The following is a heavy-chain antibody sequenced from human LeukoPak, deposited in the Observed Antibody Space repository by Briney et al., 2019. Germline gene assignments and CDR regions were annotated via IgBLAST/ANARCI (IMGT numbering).Heavy chain of an antibody. CDR2: LYDSVRT. V-gene: IGHV4-59*11. CDR1: GGSISSHY. Sequence: SETLSLTCTVSGGSISSHYWSRLRQPPGKGLEWIAYLYDSVRTKDNPSLKGRVTLSADTSKNQHSLRLSSATAADTAVYYCATIKRGDIYGYFDFWGQGILVTVSS. D-gene: IGHD5-18*01. J-gene: IGHJ4*02. CDR3: ATIKRGDIYGYFDF.